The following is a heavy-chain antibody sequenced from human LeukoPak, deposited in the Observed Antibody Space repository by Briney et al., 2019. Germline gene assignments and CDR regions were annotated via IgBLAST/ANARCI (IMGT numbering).Heavy chain of an antibody. CDR2: IYSGGST. J-gene: IGHJ3*02. V-gene: IGHV3-53*01. CDR1: GFTVSSNY. CDR3: ARGHHRIAVRPYAFDI. D-gene: IGHD6-6*01. Sequence: GGSLRLSCAASGFTVSSNYMSWVRQAPGKGLEWVSVIYSGGSTYYADSVKGRFTISRDNSKNTLFLQMNSLRAEDTAVYYCARGHHRIAVRPYAFDIWGQGTMVTVSS.